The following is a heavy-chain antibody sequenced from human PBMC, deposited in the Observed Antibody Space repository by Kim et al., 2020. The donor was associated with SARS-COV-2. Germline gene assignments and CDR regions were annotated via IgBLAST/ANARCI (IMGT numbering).Heavy chain of an antibody. Sequence: ESVKGRFTIYRDNSKNTVFLQMNSLGAEDTAVYYCAKGVQFWFYYYGMDVWGQGTTVTVSS. D-gene: IGHD5-18*01. J-gene: IGHJ6*02. CDR3: AKGVQFWFYYYGMDV. V-gene: IGHV3-30*02.